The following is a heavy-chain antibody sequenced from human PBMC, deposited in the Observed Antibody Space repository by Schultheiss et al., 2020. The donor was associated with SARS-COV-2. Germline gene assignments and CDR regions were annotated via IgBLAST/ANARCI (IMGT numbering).Heavy chain of an antibody. CDR2: ISYDGSNK. D-gene: IGHD3-9*01. CDR1: GFTFDDYG. CDR3: ARDANIFRGMDV. Sequence: GGSLRLSCIDSGFTFDDYGMSWVRQAPGKGLEWVAVISYDGSNKYYADSVKGRFTISRDNAKNTLYLQMNSLRVEDTAVYYCARDANIFRGMDVWGQGTTVTVSS. V-gene: IGHV3-30*03. J-gene: IGHJ6*02.